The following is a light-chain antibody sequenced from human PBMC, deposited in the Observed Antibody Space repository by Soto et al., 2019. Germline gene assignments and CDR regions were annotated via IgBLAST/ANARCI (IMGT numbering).Light chain of an antibody. CDR1: KSNIGNNI. J-gene: IGLJ3*02. Sequence: QSVLTQPPSASGTPGQRVTISCSGSKSNIGNNIVNWYQQLPGTAPKVLIYSSNQRPSGVPDRFSGSKSGTSASLAISGLQSEEEADDYCAAWDDSLNGVMFGGGTKLTVL. CDR2: SSN. V-gene: IGLV1-44*01. CDR3: AAWDDSLNGVM.